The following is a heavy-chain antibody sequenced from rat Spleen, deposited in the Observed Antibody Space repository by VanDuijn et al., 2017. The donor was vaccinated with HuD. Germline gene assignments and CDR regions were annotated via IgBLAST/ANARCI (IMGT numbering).Heavy chain of an antibody. CDR1: GFSLTSNG. CDR2: IWAGGRT. D-gene: IGHD3-1*01. V-gene: IGHV2-72*01. Sequence: QVQLKESGPGLMQPSETLSLTCTVSGFSLTSNGVGWVRQPLGKGLVWMGTIWAGGRTNYTSVGQSRLSISRYTSKSQVFLKMNSLQPEDTGTYYCARLSFLRGSPLFDYWGQGVMVTVSS. J-gene: IGHJ2*01. CDR3: ARLSFLRGSPLFDY.